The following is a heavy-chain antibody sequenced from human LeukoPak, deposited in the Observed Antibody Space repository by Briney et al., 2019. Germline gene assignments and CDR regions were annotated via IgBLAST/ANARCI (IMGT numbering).Heavy chain of an antibody. CDR2: INAGNGNT. V-gene: IGHV1-3*01. J-gene: IGHJ5*02. CDR3: ARDWGMGPSSSWA. Sequence: ASVKVSCKASGYTFTSYAMHWVRQAPGQRLEWMGWINAGNGNTKYSQKFQGRVTITADESTSTAYMELSSLRSEDTAMYYCARDWGMGPSSSWAWGQGTLATVSS. CDR1: GYTFTSYA. D-gene: IGHD6-13*01.